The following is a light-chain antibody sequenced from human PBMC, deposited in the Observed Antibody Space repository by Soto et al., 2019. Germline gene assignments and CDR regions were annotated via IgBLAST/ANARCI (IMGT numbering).Light chain of an antibody. V-gene: IGKV3-20*01. CDR2: GAS. CDR1: QSVSSSY. CDR3: QQYGSSPPYT. J-gene: IGKJ2*01. Sequence: EIVLTQSPGTLSLSPGERATLSCRASQSVSSSYLAWYQQKPGQAPRLLIYGASSRATGIPDRFSGSGSGTDFNLTISRLEPDDVAVYYCQQYGSSPPYTFGQGTKLEIK.